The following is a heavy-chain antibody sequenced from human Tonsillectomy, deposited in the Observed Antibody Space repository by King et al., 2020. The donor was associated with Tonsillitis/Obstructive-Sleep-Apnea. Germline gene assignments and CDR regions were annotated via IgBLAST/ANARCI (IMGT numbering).Heavy chain of an antibody. V-gene: IGHV4-39*01. J-gene: IGHJ4*02. Sequence: QLQESGPGLVKPSETLSLTCTVSGGSISSSSYYWGWIRQPPGKGLEWIGSIYYSGSTYYNPSLKSRVTISVDTSKNQFSLKLSSVTAADTPVYYCARLGGYNYWGQGTLVTVSS. CDR2: IYYSGST. D-gene: IGHD1-26*01. CDR3: ARLGGYNY. CDR1: GGSISSSSYY.